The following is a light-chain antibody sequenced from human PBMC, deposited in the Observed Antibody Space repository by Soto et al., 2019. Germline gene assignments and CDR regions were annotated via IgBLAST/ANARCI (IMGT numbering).Light chain of an antibody. Sequence: IVLTQSPGTLSLSPGERATLSCRASQSVSSSYLAWYQQKPGQAPRLLIYGASSRATGIPDRFSGSGSGTDFTLTISRLEPEDFAVYYCQQYGSSKFGQGTKVDIK. V-gene: IGKV3-20*01. CDR2: GAS. CDR1: QSVSSSY. J-gene: IGKJ1*01. CDR3: QQYGSSK.